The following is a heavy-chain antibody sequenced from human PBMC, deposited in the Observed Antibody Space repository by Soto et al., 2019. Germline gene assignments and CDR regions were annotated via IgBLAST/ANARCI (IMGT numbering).Heavy chain of an antibody. V-gene: IGHV3-21*01. CDR1: GFTFSSYS. CDR2: ISSSSSYI. CDR3: ATLRRGIFGVPSVFSEIKDV. D-gene: IGHD3-3*01. Sequence: EVQLVESGGGLVKPGGSLRLSCAASGFTFSSYSMNWVRQAPGKGLEWVSSISSSSSYIYYADSVKGRFTISRDNAKNSLYLQMNSLRAEDTAVYYCATLRRGIFGVPSVFSEIKDVWGKGTTVTVSS. J-gene: IGHJ6*04.